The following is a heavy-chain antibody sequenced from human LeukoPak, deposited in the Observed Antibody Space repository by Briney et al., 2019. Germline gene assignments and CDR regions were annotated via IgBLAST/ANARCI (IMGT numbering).Heavy chain of an antibody. CDR3: ARSEHDSGNYYNVWFDP. D-gene: IGHD3-10*01. CDR1: GCTFSSYA. J-gene: IGHJ5*02. Sequence: SVKVSCKASGCTFSSYAISWVRQAPGQGLEWMGRMNPTLGIANYAQKFQGRVTITADNSTSTAYMELSSLRSEDTAVYYCARSEHDSGNYYNVWFDPWGQGTRVTVSS. CDR2: MNPTLGIA. V-gene: IGHV1-69*04.